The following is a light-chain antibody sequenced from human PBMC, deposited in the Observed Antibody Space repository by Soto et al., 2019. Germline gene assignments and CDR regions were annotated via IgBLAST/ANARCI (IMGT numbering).Light chain of an antibody. CDR2: EAS. V-gene: IGLV2-23*01. CDR1: TSNIGSDIL. CDR3: CSYAGSSTYV. Sequence: QSALTQPASVSGSPGQSITISCTGTTSNIGSDILVSWYQQHPGKAPKLLIYEASTRPSGVSNRFSGSKSGNTASLTISGLQAEDEADYYCCSYAGSSTYVFGGGTKVTVL. J-gene: IGLJ2*01.